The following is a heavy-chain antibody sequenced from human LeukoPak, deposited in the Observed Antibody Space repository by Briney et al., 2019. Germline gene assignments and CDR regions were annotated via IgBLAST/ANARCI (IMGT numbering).Heavy chain of an antibody. CDR2: IYYSGST. V-gene: IGHV4-39*07. D-gene: IGHD4-17*01. Sequence: KSAETLSLTCTVSGGSISSSSYYWGWIRQPPGKGLEWIGNIYYSGSTYYNPSLESRVTMSLDTSKNQFSLKLSSVTAADTAVYYCARGPLTTVTHWPNGKEYYFDYWGQGTLVTVSS. CDR3: ARGPLTTVTHWPNGKEYYFDY. J-gene: IGHJ4*02. CDR1: GGSISSSSYY.